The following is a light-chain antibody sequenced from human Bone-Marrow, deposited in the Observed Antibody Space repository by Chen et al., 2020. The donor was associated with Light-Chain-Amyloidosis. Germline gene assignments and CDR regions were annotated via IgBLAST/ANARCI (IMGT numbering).Light chain of an antibody. V-gene: IGLV3-21*02. Sequence: SYVLTQPSSVSVAPGQTAPIACGGNNIGSTSVHWYQQTPGQAPILVVYDDSDRPSGIPERLSGSNSGNTATLTISRVEAGDEADYYCQVWDRSSDRPVFGGGTKLTVL. CDR1: NIGSTS. CDR2: DDS. J-gene: IGLJ3*02. CDR3: QVWDRSSDRPV.